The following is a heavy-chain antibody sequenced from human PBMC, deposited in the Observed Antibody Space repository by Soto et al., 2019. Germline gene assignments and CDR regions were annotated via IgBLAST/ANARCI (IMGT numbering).Heavy chain of an antibody. V-gene: IGHV4-59*06. J-gene: IGHJ6*04. CDR2: IYYSGST. CDR3: ARVPHPDYDILTGLEDV. CDR1: GGSISSYY. Sequence: SETLSLTCTVSGGSISSYYWSWIRQHPGKGLEWIGYIYYSGSTYYNPSLKSRVTISVDTSKNQFSLKLSSVTAADTAVYYCARVPHPDYDILTGLEDVWGKGTTVTVSS. D-gene: IGHD3-9*01.